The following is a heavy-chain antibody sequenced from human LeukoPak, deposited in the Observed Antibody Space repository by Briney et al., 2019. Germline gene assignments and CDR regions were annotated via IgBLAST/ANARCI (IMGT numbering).Heavy chain of an antibody. CDR2: INPTNGIA. Sequence: ASVKVSCKASGYTLTDHYMNWLRQTPGRGLGWMGWINPTNGIAVYGEAFQGRITMTRDTSISTVYMELTNLRSDDTGVYYCAKEGYSNGPDPWGPGSLVTVSS. V-gene: IGHV1-2*02. J-gene: IGHJ5*02. CDR3: AKEGYSNGPDP. D-gene: IGHD5-12*01. CDR1: GYTLTDHY.